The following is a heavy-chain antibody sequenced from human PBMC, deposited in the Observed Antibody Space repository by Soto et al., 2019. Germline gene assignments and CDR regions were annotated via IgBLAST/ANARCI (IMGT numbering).Heavy chain of an antibody. CDR2: ISFDGSKT. J-gene: IGHJ4*02. CDR1: GSTFSNYD. V-gene: IGHV3-30*03. Sequence: QVQLVQSGGGVVQPGRSLSLSCEASGSTFSNYDMHWVRQAPGKGLEWVAIISFDGSKTYYADSVKGRFTVSRDNSKNTLFLQMNSLRPDDTATYYCVSEGYSGSYAAFWGQGSLVTVSS. CDR3: VSEGYSGSYAAF. D-gene: IGHD1-26*01.